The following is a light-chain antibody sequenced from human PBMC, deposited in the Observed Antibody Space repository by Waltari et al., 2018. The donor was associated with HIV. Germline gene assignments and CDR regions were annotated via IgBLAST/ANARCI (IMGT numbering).Light chain of an antibody. J-gene: IGLJ2*01. V-gene: IGLV2-14*03. Sequence: QSALTQPASVSGSPGQSITVSCTGTSSDVGGYTYVSWYQQHPGKAPKLIISAVTYRPSGVSNRFSGSKSGNTASLTISGLQAEDEADYYCISYTSSSTLVFGGGTKVTVL. CDR3: ISYTSSSTLV. CDR2: AVT. CDR1: SSDVGGYTY.